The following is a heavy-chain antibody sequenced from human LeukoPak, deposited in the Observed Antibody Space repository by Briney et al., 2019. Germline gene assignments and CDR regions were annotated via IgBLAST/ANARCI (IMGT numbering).Heavy chain of an antibody. V-gene: IGHV3-21*01. CDR3: ARAYYDSSGYCTGY. D-gene: IGHD3-22*01. Sequence: GGSLRLSCTASGFTFSNYDMTWVRQAPGKGLEWVSSISATTIYTFSADSVRGRFTISRDNVENSLYLQMNSLRAEDTAVYYCARAYYDSSGYCTGYWGQGTLVTVSS. J-gene: IGHJ4*02. CDR2: ISATTIYT. CDR1: GFTFSNYD.